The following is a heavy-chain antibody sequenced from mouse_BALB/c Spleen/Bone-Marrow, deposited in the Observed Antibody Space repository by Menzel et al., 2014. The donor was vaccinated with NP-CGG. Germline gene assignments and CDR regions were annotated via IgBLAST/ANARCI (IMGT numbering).Heavy chain of an antibody. V-gene: IGHV5-9-2*01. J-gene: IGHJ3*01. D-gene: IGHD2-4*01. Sequence: DVKLVESGGGLVKSGESLKLSCAASGFTFSNYGMSWVRQTPEKRLEWVATISGGGSYTFYSDSVKGRFTISRDNAKNNLYLQLSSLRSEDTALYYCARHAYYDQTEVSFVYWGQGTLVTVSA. CDR3: ARHAYYDQTEVSFVY. CDR2: ISGGGSYT. CDR1: GFTFSNYG.